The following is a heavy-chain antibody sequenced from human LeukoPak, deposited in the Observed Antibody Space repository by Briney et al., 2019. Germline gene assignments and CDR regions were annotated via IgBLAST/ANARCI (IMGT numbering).Heavy chain of an antibody. CDR1: GYTFTSYD. CDR3: ARGDYYDSSDAFDI. Sequence: ASVKVSCKASGYTFTSYDINWVRQATGQGLEWMGWMNPNSGNTGYAQKFQGRFTMTRNTSISTAYMELSSLRSEDTAVYYCARGDYYDSSDAFDIWGQGTMVTASS. D-gene: IGHD3-22*01. CDR2: MNPNSGNT. V-gene: IGHV1-8*01. J-gene: IGHJ3*02.